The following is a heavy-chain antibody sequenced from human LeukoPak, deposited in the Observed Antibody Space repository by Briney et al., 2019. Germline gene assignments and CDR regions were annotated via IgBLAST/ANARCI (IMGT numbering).Heavy chain of an antibody. Sequence: PGGSLRLSCAASGFTFSSYGMHWVRQAPGKGLKWVAVISYDGSNKYYADSVKGRFTISRDNSKNTLYLQMNSLRAEDTAVYYCEKDRDYDILTGYSYYLDYWGQGTLVTVSS. D-gene: IGHD3-9*01. V-gene: IGHV3-30*18. CDR2: ISYDGSNK. CDR3: EKDRDYDILTGYSYYLDY. CDR1: GFTFSSYG. J-gene: IGHJ4*02.